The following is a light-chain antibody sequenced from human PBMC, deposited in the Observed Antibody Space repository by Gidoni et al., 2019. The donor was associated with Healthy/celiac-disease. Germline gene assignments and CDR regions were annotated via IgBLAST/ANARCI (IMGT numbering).Light chain of an antibody. CDR1: QSNSSY. Sequence: DIQMTQSPSSLSASVVDRVTITCRASQSNSSYLNWYQQKPGKAPKLLIYAASSLQSGVPSRFSGSGSGTDFTLTISSLQPEDFATYYCQQSYSTPPTFDQGTKVEIK. J-gene: IGKJ1*01. CDR2: AAS. V-gene: IGKV1-39*01. CDR3: QQSYSTPPT.